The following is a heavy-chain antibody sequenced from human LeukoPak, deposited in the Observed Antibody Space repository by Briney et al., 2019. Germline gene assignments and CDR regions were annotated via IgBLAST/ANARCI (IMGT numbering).Heavy chain of an antibody. CDR3: ARGLLLIYSSSSSYYYYMDV. D-gene: IGHD6-6*01. CDR1: GYTFTGYY. V-gene: IGHV1-2*02. J-gene: IGHJ6*03. CDR2: INPNSGGT. Sequence: ASVKVSCKASGYTFTGYYMHWVRQATGQGLEWMGWINPNSGGTNYAQKYQGRVTMTRETFISTAYMELSRLRSDSTAVYYCARGLLLIYSSSSSYYYYMDVWGKGTTVTVSS.